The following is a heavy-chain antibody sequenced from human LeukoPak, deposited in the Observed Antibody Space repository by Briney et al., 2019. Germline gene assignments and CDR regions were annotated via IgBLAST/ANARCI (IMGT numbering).Heavy chain of an antibody. CDR2: INPNSGGT. CDR1: GYTFTGYY. CDR3: ARDFGYSYGHYYFDY. D-gene: IGHD5-18*01. V-gene: IGHV1-2*06. J-gene: IGHJ4*02. Sequence: ASVNVSCKASGYTFTGYYMHWVRQAPGQGLEWMGRINPNSGGTNYAQKFQGRVTMTRDTSISTAYMELSRLRSDDTAVYYCARDFGYSYGHYYFDYWGQGTLVTVSS.